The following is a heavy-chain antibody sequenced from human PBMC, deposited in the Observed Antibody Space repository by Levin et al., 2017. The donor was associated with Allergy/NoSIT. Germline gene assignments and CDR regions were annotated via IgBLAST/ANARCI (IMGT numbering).Heavy chain of an antibody. J-gene: IGHJ6*02. V-gene: IGHV6-1*01. CDR1: GDSVSSNSAA. CDR3: ARDRYDFWSGYHYYYYYYGMDV. CDR2: TYYRSKWYN. D-gene: IGHD3-3*01. Sequence: SQTLSLTCAISGDSVSSNSAAWNWIRQSPSRGLEWLGRTYYRSKWYNDYAVSVKSRITINPDTSKNQFSLQLNSVTPEDTAVYYCARDRYDFWSGYHYYYYYYGMDVWGQGTTVTVSS.